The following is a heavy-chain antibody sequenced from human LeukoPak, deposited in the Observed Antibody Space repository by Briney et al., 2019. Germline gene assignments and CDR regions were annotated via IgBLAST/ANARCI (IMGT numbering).Heavy chain of an antibody. D-gene: IGHD4-11*01. CDR2: INPNSGGT. J-gene: IGHJ6*03. CDR3: ARDTVTTHYYYYYYYMDV. V-gene: IGHV1-2*02. Sequence: ASVKVSCKASGYTFTGYYMHWVRQAPGQGLEWMGWINPNSGGTNYAQKFQGRVTMTRDTSISTAYMELSRLRSDDTAVYYCARDTVTTHYYYYYYYMDVWGKGTTVTVSS. CDR1: GYTFTGYY.